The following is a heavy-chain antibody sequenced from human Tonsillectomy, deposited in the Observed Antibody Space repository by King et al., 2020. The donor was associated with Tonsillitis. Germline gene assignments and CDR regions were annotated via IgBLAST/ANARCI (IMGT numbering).Heavy chain of an antibody. D-gene: IGHD3-22*01. CDR1: GVIFRSYA. CDR3: AKDGSGYYDHDVFDI. V-gene: IGHV3-23*04. CDR2: ISGSGGST. J-gene: IGHJ3*02. Sequence: VQLVESGGGLVQPGGSLRLSCAASGVIFRSYAMSWVRQAPGKGLEWVSSISGSGGSTYYADSVRGRFTISRDNSKNTLYLQMRSLRAEDTAVYYCAKDGSGYYDHDVFDIWGQGTMVTVSS.